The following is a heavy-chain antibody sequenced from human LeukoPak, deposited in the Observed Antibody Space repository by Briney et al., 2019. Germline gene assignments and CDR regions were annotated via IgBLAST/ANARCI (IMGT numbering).Heavy chain of an antibody. J-gene: IGHJ4*02. CDR1: RYTFTGYY. CDR2: IDLNRGGE. D-gene: IGHD1-26*01. V-gene: IGHV1-2*02. Sequence: SVKLSCKASRYTFTGYYMLWVRQAPGQGREWMGWIDLNRGGEKYEQMFHDRVTMTRDTSISTVYMELNRLRSDDTAVYYCASVELLYINWGQGTLVTVSS. CDR3: ASVELLYIN.